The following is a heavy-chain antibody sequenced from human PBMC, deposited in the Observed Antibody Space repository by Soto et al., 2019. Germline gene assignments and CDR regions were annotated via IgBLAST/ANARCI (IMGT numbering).Heavy chain of an antibody. CDR2: IDSDGSRI. Sequence: LXLSGAGSGVTFSSYWMHWVRQGPGKGLVWVSRIDSDGSRISYADSVKGRFTISRDNAKNTLHLQMNSLRAEDTAVYYCARGTVETATIITLFDYWGQGILVTVSS. V-gene: IGHV3-74*01. J-gene: IGHJ4*02. D-gene: IGHD6-25*01. CDR1: GVTFSSYW. CDR3: ARGTVETATIITLFDY.